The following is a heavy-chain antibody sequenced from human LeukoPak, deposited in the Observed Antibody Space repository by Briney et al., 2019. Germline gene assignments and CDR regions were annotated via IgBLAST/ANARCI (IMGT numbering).Heavy chain of an antibody. CDR1: GGSISSGSYY. Sequence: SETLSLTCTVSGGSISSGSYYWSWIRQPAGKGLEWIGRIYTSGSTNYNPSLKSRVTISVDTSKNQFSLKLSSVTAADTAVYYCTRSRGYSYGYRGDYYFDYWGQGTLVTVSS. D-gene: IGHD5-18*01. V-gene: IGHV4-61*02. CDR3: TRSRGYSYGYRGDYYFDY. CDR2: IYTSGST. J-gene: IGHJ4*02.